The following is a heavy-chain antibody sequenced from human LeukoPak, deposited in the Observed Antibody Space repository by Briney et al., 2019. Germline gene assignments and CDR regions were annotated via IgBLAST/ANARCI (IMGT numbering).Heavy chain of an antibody. V-gene: IGHV3-21*01. D-gene: IGHD6-13*01. CDR2: ISISSSYI. CDR3: ASPQYSSSWYYFDY. CDR1: GFTFSSYS. Sequence: PGGSLRLSCTASGFTFSSYSMNWVRQAPGKGLDWFSSISISSSYIYYADSLKGRFTISRDNAKNSLYLQMTSLRAEDTAVYYCASPQYSSSWYYFDYWGQGTLVTVSS. J-gene: IGHJ4*02.